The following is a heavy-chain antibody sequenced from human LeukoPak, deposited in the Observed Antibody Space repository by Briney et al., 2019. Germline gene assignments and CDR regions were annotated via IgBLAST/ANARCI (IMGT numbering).Heavy chain of an antibody. V-gene: IGHV1-2*02. J-gene: IGHJ4*02. CDR3: ARSSEWPPLLDY. Sequence: ASVKVSCKASGYTFTGYYMHWVRQAPGQGLEWMGWINPNSGGTNYAQKFQGRVTMTRDTSISTAYMELSRLRSDDTAVCYCARSSEWPPLLDYWGQGTLVTVSS. CDR2: INPNSGGT. D-gene: IGHD3-3*01. CDR1: GYTFTGYY.